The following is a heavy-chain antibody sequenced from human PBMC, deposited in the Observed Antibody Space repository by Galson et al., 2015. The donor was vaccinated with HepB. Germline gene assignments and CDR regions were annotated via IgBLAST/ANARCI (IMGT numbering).Heavy chain of an antibody. Sequence: SETLSLTCTVSGGSISSYYWSWIRQPPGRGLQWIGYFYFSGSTNYNPSLKSRVTISVDTSKNQFSLKLSSVTAADSAVYYCARGHLNFDYWGQGTLVTVSS. CDR2: FYFSGST. J-gene: IGHJ4*02. CDR3: ARGHLNFDY. CDR1: GGSISSYY. V-gene: IGHV4-59*01.